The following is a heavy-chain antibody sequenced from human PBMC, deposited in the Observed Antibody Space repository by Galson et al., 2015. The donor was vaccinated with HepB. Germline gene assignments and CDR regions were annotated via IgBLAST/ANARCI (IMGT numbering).Heavy chain of an antibody. J-gene: IGHJ4*02. D-gene: IGHD3-3*01. V-gene: IGHV3-30*04. CDR2: TSYDGKTK. Sequence: SLRLSCAASGFTFSNYALHWVRQGPGKGLEWVSFTSYDGKTKHYADSVKGRFTVSRDNSRNTLYLQMSSLRPEDTAVYYCARGGPWNSYSDFDYWGQGTLVTVSS. CDR3: ARGGPWNSYSDFDY. CDR1: GFTFSNYA.